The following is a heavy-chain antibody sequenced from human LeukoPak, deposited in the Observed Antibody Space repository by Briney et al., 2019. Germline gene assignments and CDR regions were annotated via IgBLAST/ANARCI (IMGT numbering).Heavy chain of an antibody. CDR1: GWTFTSYY. V-gene: IGHV1-46*01. Sequence: ASVKVSCKASGWTFTSYYMHWVRQAPGQGLEWMGIINPSGGSTNYVQKFQGRVTMTRDTSTSTVYMELSSLRSEDTAVYYCASRIAAAGALLEYWGQGTLVTVSS. CDR3: ASRIAAAGALLEY. J-gene: IGHJ4*02. D-gene: IGHD6-13*01. CDR2: INPSGGST.